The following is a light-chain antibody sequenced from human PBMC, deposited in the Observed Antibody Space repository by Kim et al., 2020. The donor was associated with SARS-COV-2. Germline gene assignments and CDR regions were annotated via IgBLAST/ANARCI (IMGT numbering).Light chain of an antibody. J-gene: IGLJ1*01. V-gene: IGLV2-18*02. CDR1: SSDIANCNR. Sequence: GQSVTISCTGTSSDIANCNRVSWFQQPPGTAPKLMIYEVTNRPSGVPDRFSGSKSGNTASLTISGLQAEDGADYYCSSYSSSSTGVFGTGTKVTVL. CDR3: SSYSSSSTGV. CDR2: EVT.